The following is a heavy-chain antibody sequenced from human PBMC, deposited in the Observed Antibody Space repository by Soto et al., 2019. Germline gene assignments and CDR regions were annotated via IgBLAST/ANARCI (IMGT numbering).Heavy chain of an antibody. CDR2: INHSGST. Sequence: PSETLSLTCAVYGGSFGGYYWSWVGQRPGKGLEWIGEINHSGSTNYNPSLKSRVTISVDTSKNQFSLKLSSVTATDTAVYYCAVVSIAARSVETFDFWGQGTLVTVSS. CDR3: AVVSIAARSVETFDF. J-gene: IGHJ4*02. D-gene: IGHD6-6*01. CDR1: GGSFGGYY. V-gene: IGHV4-34*01.